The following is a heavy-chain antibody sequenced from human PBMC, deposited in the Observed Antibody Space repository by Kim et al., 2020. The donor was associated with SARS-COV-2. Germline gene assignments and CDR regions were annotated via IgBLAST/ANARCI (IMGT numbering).Heavy chain of an antibody. J-gene: IGHJ6*02. Sequence: GGSLRLSCAASGFTFGSYSMNWVRQAPGKGLEWVSYISSSSSTIYYADSVKGRFTISRDNAKNSLYLQMNSLRDEDTAVYYCAREQQLDYYYYYGMDVWGQGTTVTVSS. D-gene: IGHD6-13*01. V-gene: IGHV3-48*02. CDR2: ISSSSSTI. CDR1: GFTFGSYS. CDR3: AREQQLDYYYYYGMDV.